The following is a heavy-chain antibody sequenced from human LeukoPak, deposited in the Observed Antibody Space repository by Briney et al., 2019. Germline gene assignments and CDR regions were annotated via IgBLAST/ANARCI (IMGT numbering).Heavy chain of an antibody. J-gene: IGHJ4*02. CDR1: GFTFSSYA. CDR2: IYSGGST. D-gene: IGHD6-19*01. Sequence: GGSLRLSCAASGFTFSSYAMSWVRQAPGKGLEWVSVIYSGGSTYYADSVKGRFTISRDNSKNTLYLQMNSLRAEDTAVYYCAGGDGNKGCFDYWGQGTLVTVSS. V-gene: IGHV3-66*01. CDR3: AGGDGNKGCFDY.